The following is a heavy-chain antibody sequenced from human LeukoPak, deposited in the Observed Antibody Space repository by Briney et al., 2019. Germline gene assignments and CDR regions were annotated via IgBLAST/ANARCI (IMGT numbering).Heavy chain of an antibody. CDR2: ISSNGGST. CDR3: ARAQYYYGSGNQVDYFDY. Sequence: GGSLRLSCAASGFTFSSYAMHWVRQAPGKGLEYVSAISSNGGSTYYANSVKGRFTISRDSSKNTLYLQMGSLRAEDMAVYYCARAQYYYGSGNQVDYFDYWGQGTLVTVSS. V-gene: IGHV3-64*01. D-gene: IGHD3-10*01. CDR1: GFTFSSYA. J-gene: IGHJ4*02.